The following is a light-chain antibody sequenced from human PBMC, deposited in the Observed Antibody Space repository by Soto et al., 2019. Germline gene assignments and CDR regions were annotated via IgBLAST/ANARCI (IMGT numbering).Light chain of an antibody. CDR3: QQYGNSPPIT. J-gene: IGKJ5*01. V-gene: IGKV3-20*01. Sequence: EIVLTQSPGTLSLSPGESATLSCRSSQSVSSSYLAWYQQKPGQAPRLLIYGASSRATGIPDRFSGSGSGTDFTLSISRLEPGDFTVYFCQQYGNSPPITFGHGTRLEIK. CDR1: QSVSSSY. CDR2: GAS.